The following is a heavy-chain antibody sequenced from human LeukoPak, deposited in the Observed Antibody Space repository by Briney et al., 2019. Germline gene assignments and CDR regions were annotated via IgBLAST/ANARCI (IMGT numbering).Heavy chain of an antibody. J-gene: IGHJ4*02. D-gene: IGHD4-17*01. CDR3: ARVSSRPGAYGDHFDY. CDR2: IYYSGST. Sequence: PSETLSLTCTVSGGSISSNYWSWIQQSPGKGLEWIGYIYYSGSTNYNPSLKSRVTISVDTSKNQFSLKLSSVTAADTAVYYCARVSSRPGAYGDHFDYWGQGTLVTVSS. CDR1: GGSISSNY. V-gene: IGHV4-59*01.